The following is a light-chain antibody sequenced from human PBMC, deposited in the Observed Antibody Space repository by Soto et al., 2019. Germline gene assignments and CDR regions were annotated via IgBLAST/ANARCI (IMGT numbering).Light chain of an antibody. V-gene: IGKV3-20*01. J-gene: IGKJ1*01. CDR1: QSVSSRS. CDR3: QQYGNSGGT. CDR2: GAS. Sequence: EIVLTPSPGSLSLSPGKRATLSCRASQSVSSRSLAWYQQKPGQAPRLLIYGASSRAIGIPDRFSGSGSGTDFTLTISRLEPEDFAVYYCQQYGNSGGTFGQGTKVDIK.